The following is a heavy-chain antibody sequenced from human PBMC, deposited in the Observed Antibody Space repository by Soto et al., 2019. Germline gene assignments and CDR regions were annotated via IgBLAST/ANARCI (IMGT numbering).Heavy chain of an antibody. Sequence: GGSLRLSCAASGFTFSSRWMHWVRQAPGKGLVWVSHINSDGSATTYADSEKGRFTISRDNAKNTLYLQMNSLRAEDTAVYYCARDTSYALDGWGQGTPVTVSS. CDR2: INSDGSAT. V-gene: IGHV3-74*01. J-gene: IGHJ6*02. CDR1: GFTFSSRW. CDR3: ARDTSYALDG.